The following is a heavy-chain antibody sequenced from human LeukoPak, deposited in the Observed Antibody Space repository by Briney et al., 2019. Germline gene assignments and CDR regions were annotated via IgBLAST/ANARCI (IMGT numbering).Heavy chain of an antibody. Sequence: GSLRLSCAASGFTFSSYSMNWVRQAPGKGLEWVSSISSSSSYIYYADSVKGRFTISRDNAKNSLYLQMNSLRAEDTAVHYCARGANSGSYPPHFDYWGQGTLVTVSS. V-gene: IGHV3-21*01. CDR1: GFTFSSYS. D-gene: IGHD1-26*01. CDR3: ARGANSGSYPPHFDY. J-gene: IGHJ4*02. CDR2: ISSSSSYI.